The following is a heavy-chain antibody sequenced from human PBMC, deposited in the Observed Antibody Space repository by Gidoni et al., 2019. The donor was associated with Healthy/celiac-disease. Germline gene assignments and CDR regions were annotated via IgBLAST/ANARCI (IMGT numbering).Heavy chain of an antibody. D-gene: IGHD4-17*01. CDR2: IYYSGST. J-gene: IGHJ4*02. CDR3: ARGISGYSGYVDYGDYVYFDY. Sequence: QPPGKGLEWIGYIYYSGSTNYNPSLKSRVTISVDTSKNQFSLKLSSVTAADTAVYYCARGISGYSGYVDYGDYVYFDYWGQGTLVTVSS. V-gene: IGHV4-59*01.